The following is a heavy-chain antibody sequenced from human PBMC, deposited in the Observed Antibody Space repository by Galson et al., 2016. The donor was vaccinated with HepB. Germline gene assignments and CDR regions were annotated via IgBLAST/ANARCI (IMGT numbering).Heavy chain of an antibody. CDR2: IKPDGSEK. Sequence: SLRLSCAASGFNFSRYWMTWVRQAPGKGLEWVASIKPDGSEKKYVESMKGRFVISRDNANNSSFLQINSLRAEDNAFYYCTKLPFDYWGQGTLVTVSS. V-gene: IGHV3-7*01. CDR3: TKLPFDY. CDR1: GFNFSRYW. J-gene: IGHJ4*02. D-gene: IGHD1-7*01.